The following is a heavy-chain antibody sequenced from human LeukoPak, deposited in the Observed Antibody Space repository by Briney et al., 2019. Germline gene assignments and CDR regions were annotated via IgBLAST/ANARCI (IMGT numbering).Heavy chain of an antibody. J-gene: IGHJ6*02. Sequence: PSQTLSLTCAVYGGXFSGSYCTWIRQPPGNGLEWSGEINHSVSTNYNPSLKSRVTISLDTSKNQFSLRLSSVTAADTAVYYCARVMTTVTTFKTYSYGMDVWGQGTTVTVSS. CDR3: ARVMTTVTTFKTYSYGMDV. CDR1: GGXFSGSY. V-gene: IGHV4-34*01. D-gene: IGHD4-17*01. CDR2: INHSVST.